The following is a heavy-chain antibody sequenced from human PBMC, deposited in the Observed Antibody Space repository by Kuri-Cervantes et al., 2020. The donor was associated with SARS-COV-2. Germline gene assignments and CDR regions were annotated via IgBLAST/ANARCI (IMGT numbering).Heavy chain of an antibody. Sequence: GESLKISCAASGFTFSSYWMHWVRQAPGKGLVWVSRINSDGSSTSYADSVKGRFTISRDNAKNTLYLQMNSLRAEDTAVYYCAREGVVGATTYYYYGMDVWGQGTTVTVSS. V-gene: IGHV3-74*01. CDR2: INSDGSST. CDR3: AREGVVGATTYYYYGMDV. CDR1: GFTFSSYW. D-gene: IGHD1-26*01. J-gene: IGHJ6*02.